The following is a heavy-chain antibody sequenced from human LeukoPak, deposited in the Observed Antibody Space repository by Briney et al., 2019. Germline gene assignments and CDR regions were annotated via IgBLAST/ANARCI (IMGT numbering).Heavy chain of an antibody. D-gene: IGHD1-26*01. J-gene: IGHJ4*02. CDR2: INHSGST. CDR1: GGSFSGYY. V-gene: IGHV4-34*01. CDR3: ARDNLDSGIYFGY. Sequence: SETLSLTCAVYGGSFSGYYWSWLRQPPGKGVEWVGEINHSGSTNYNPSLTSRVTISVDTSKNQFSLKLSSVTAADTAVYYCARDNLDSGIYFGYWGQGTLVTVSS.